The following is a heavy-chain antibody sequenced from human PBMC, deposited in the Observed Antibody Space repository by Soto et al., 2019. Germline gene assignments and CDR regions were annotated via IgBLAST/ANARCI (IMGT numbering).Heavy chain of an antibody. CDR2: ISYSGST. Sequence: QVQLQESGPGLVKPSETMSLTCTISGDSINNYFWNWIRQTPGKGLEWIGYISYSGSTSYNPSLPSRVHQSTDKSKDHFSLELGSVTAGGPAVYYCARARQRDTGRGLDVWGQGTTVTVSS. CDR3: ARARQRDTGRGLDV. D-gene: IGHD5-18*01. V-gene: IGHV4-59*01. CDR1: GDSINNYF. J-gene: IGHJ6*02.